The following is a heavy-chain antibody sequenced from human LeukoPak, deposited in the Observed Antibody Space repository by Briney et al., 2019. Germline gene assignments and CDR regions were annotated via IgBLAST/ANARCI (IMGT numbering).Heavy chain of an antibody. CDR3: AKVADIVVVPAAIDY. V-gene: IGHV3-23*01. Sequence: PGGSLRLSCSASGFTFSIYPMSWVRQAPGKGLEWVSTISGSGRGPYYADSVKGRFTISSDNSKNTLYLQMNSLRAEETAVYYCAKVADIVVVPAAIDYGGKGPLVTVSS. D-gene: IGHD2-2*01. J-gene: IGHJ4*02. CDR2: ISGSGRGP. CDR1: GFTFSIYP.